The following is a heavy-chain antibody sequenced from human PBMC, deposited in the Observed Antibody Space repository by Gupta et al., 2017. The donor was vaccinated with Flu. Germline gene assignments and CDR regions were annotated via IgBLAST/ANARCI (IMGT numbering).Heavy chain of an antibody. D-gene: IGHD3-22*01. CDR2: INPSGGST. V-gene: IGHV1-46*01. CDR3: ARDYYDSSGYFDY. J-gene: IGHJ4*02. CDR1: GTTFTTYS. Sequence: QVHLVQSGAEVKKPGASVKVSCKAPGTTFTTYSMPWVRQAPGQGLEWMGIINPSGGSTSYAQKFQGRVTMTRDTSTSTVYMELSSLRSEDTAVYYCARDYYDSSGYFDYWGQGTLVTVSS.